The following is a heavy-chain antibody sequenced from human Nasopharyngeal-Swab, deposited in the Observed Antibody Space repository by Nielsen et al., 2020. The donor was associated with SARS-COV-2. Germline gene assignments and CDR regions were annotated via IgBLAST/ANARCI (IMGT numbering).Heavy chain of an antibody. D-gene: IGHD5-18*01. J-gene: IGHJ4*02. Sequence: WIPQPPGKGLEWIGTIHYSGNRFYNPSLRSRLSISVDTSKNQFSLQLSSVTAADTAVYYCAKQRGDTAMVFDFWGQGTLVTVSS. CDR3: AKQRGDTAMVFDF. V-gene: IGHV4-39*01. CDR2: IHYSGNR.